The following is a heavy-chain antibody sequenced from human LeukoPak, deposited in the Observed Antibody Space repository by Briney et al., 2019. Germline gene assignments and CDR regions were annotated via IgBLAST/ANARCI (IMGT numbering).Heavy chain of an antibody. Sequence: GGSLRLSCAASGFTFSSYAMHWVRQAPGKGLEWVAVISYDGSNKYYADSVKGRFTISRDNSKNTLYLQMNSLRAEDTAVYYCARHRGMIVVVFDYWGQGTLVAVSS. V-gene: IGHV3-30-3*01. J-gene: IGHJ4*02. CDR1: GFTFSSYA. CDR3: ARHRGMIVVVFDY. CDR2: ISYDGSNK. D-gene: IGHD3-22*01.